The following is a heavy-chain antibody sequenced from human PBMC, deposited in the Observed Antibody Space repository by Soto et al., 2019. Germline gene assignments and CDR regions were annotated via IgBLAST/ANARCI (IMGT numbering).Heavy chain of an antibody. J-gene: IGHJ4*02. CDR1: GGSFSGYY. D-gene: IGHD4-17*01. CDR2: IDQSGGT. Sequence: QVQLQQWGAGLLKPSETLSLTRAVYGGSFSGYYWSWIRQPPGTGLEWIGEIDQSGGTNYNPSLKSRVTISIDTSKKQFSLKLRSVTAADTAVYYCARNDYGDYRPVYWGQGTRVTVSS. CDR3: ARNDYGDYRPVY. V-gene: IGHV4-34*01.